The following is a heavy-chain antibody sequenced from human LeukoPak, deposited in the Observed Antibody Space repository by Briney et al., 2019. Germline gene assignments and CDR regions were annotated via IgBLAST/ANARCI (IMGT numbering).Heavy chain of an antibody. CDR2: IHSGGNT. CDR1: EFIVSRSY. V-gene: IGHV3-66*01. J-gene: IGHJ4*02. Sequence: PGGSLRLSCAASEFIVSRSYMSWVRRAPGKGLEWVSVIHSGGNTYYADSVKGRFTISRDNAKNSLYLQMNSLRAEDTAVYYCARWYGGSVYDYGDIWGQGTLVTVSS. CDR3: ARWYGGSVYDYGDI. D-gene: IGHD4-17*01.